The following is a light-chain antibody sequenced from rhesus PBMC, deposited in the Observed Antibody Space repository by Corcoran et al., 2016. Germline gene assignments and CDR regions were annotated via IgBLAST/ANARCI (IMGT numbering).Light chain of an antibody. J-gene: IGKJ1*01. V-gene: IGKV1S14*01. Sequence: DIQMTQSPSSLSASVGDTVTITCRASQGISNYLAWYHQKPGNTPNPLIYNPSNLESGVPTMFRGSGLWTDCTLTISSLQPEDFAIYYCQQNNSYPRTFGQGTKVEIK. CDR1: QGISNY. CDR3: QQNNSYPRT. CDR2: NPS.